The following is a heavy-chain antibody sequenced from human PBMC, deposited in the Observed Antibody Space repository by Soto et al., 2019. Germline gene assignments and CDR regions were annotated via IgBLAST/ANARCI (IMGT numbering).Heavy chain of an antibody. J-gene: IGHJ4*02. D-gene: IGHD5-12*01. V-gene: IGHV3-21*01. CDR2: ISSSSSYI. Sequence: EVQLVESGGGLVKPGGSLRLSCAASGFIFSEYSMNWVRQAPGKGLEWVSSISSSSSYIYYADSVKGRFTISRDNTKNSLYLQMNSLRAEDTAVYYCARGVDGYNPFDYWGQGTLVTVSS. CDR1: GFIFSEYS. CDR3: ARGVDGYNPFDY.